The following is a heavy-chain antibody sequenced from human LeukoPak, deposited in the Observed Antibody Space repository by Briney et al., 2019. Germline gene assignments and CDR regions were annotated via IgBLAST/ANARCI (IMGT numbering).Heavy chain of an antibody. CDR1: GSSISSGGYY. CDR3: AREPTPDCSGGSCVYFAMNV. CDR2: IYYSGST. D-gene: IGHD2-15*01. Sequence: PSETLSLTCSVSGSSISSGGYYWSWIRHYPGKGLEWIGYIYYSGSTDYNPSLKSRVTVSVEVSKNQFSLMLTSVTAADTAIYYCAREPTPDCSGGSCVYFAMNVWGQGTTVTVSS. J-gene: IGHJ6*02. V-gene: IGHV4-31*03.